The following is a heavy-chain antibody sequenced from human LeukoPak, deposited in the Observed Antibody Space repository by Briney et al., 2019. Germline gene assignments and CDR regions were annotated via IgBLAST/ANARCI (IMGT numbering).Heavy chain of an antibody. V-gene: IGHV4-61*02. CDR2: IHSSGTN. D-gene: IGHD2-2*01. CDR3: ARPIVVVPAARGYYMDV. CDR1: SGSISSGSYF. Sequence: SDTLSLTCTVSSGSISSGSYFWSSIRQPAGKGQEGIVRIHSSGTNNYNHSLKSRVTISGDTSKNQFSLKLTSVTAADTAVYDCARPIVVVPAARGYYMDVGGKGTTATVS. J-gene: IGHJ6*03.